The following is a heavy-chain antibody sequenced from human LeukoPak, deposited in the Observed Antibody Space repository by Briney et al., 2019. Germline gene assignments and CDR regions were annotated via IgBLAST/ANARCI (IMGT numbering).Heavy chain of an antibody. CDR3: VKKVVVGATSPYSDFQD. J-gene: IGHJ1*01. D-gene: IGHD1-26*01. CDR1: GFTFSSYA. V-gene: IGHV3-23*01. Sequence: GGSLRLSCAASGFTFSSYAMGWVRQAPGKGLDWVSAISGSGVTTHYAGSVQGRFSISRDNSKNTLYLQMNSLRVEDTALYYCVKKVVVGATSPYSDFQDWGQGTLVTVSS. CDR2: ISGSGVTT.